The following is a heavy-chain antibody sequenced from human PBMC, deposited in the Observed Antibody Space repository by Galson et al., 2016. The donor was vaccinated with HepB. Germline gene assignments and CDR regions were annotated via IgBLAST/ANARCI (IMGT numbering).Heavy chain of an antibody. CDR1: GYAFAGYW. CDR2: IYPADSGT. CDR3: ARLGDPNFNPQAATFATHFFDY. V-gene: IGHV5-51*04. Sequence: QSGAEVKKPGESLKISCEGSGYAFAGYWIGWVRQMPGEGLEWRGIIYPADSGTRHSPSFLVHVHFSVVKPISTAYLQWSSLKASDTAMYYCARLGDPNFNPQAATFATHFFDYWGQGTLVTVSS. D-gene: IGHD3-10*01. J-gene: IGHJ4*02.